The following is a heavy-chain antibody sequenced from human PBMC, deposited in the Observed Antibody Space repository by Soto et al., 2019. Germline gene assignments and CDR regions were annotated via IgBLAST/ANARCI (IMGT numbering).Heavy chain of an antibody. Sequence: GGSLRLSCAASGFTFSNAWMNWVRQAPGKGLEWVGRIKSKTDGGTTDYAAPVKGRFTISRDDSKNTLYLQMNSLKTEDTAVYYCTTDLPMGPAFSGGRGGYGMDVWGQGTTVTVSS. CDR1: GFTFSNAW. D-gene: IGHD2-15*01. CDR2: IKSKTDGGTT. CDR3: TTDLPMGPAFSGGRGGYGMDV. J-gene: IGHJ6*02. V-gene: IGHV3-15*07.